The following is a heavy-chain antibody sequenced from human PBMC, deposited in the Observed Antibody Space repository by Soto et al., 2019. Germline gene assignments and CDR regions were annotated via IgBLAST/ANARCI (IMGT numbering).Heavy chain of an antibody. V-gene: IGHV1-69*02. D-gene: IGHD5-12*01. Sequence: SVKVSCKGAGGTFSRYTISWVRQAPGQGLEWMGRIIPILGIANYAQKFQGRVTITADKSTSTAYMELSSLRSEDTAVYYCAVTGNIVATIPLDYWGQGTLVTVSS. CDR3: AVTGNIVATIPLDY. J-gene: IGHJ4*02. CDR1: GGTFSRYT. CDR2: IIPILGIA.